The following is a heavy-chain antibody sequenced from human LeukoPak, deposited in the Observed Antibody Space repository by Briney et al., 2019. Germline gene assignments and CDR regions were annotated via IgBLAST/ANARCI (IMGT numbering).Heavy chain of an antibody. CDR3: ARWVRGNDY. CDR1: GGSISSYY. J-gene: IGHJ4*02. V-gene: IGHV4-59*01. Sequence: SETLSLTCTVSGGSISSYYWSWIRQPPGKGLEWIGYIYYSESTNYNPSLKSRVTISIDTSKNQFSLKLSSVTAADTAVYYCARWVRGNDYWGQGTLVTVSS. D-gene: IGHD3-10*01. CDR2: IYYSEST.